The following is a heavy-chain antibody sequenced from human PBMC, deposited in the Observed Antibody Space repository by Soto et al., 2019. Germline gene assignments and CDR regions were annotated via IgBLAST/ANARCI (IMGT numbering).Heavy chain of an antibody. J-gene: IGHJ6*02. CDR1: AVXFLSYP. D-gene: IGHD2-8*01. CDR2: VRPGDSEI. V-gene: IGHV5-51*07. Sequence: PXEXLKIYCKRPAVXFLSYPLVWVKHTSEEGLELIGIVRPGDSEIRYGPSFHGQVSISADKSISIVYLKWTTLKASDTGIYYCARHGGEVGYCINGVCRMDLWGQGTTVTVSS. CDR3: ARHGGEVGYCINGVCRMDL.